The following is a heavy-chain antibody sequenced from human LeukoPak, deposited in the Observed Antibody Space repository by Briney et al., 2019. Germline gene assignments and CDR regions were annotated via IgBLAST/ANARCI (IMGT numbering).Heavy chain of an antibody. CDR2: MNPNSGGT. Sequence: ASVKVSCKASGYTFTGYYMHWVRQAPGQGLEWMGWMNPNSGGTNYAQKFQGRVTMTRDTSISTAYMEVRSLRSDDTAVYYCARDQVAFEAATRVTWFDPWGQGTLVTVSS. CDR3: ARDQVAFEAATRVTWFDP. D-gene: IGHD2-15*01. V-gene: IGHV1-2*02. CDR1: GYTFTGYY. J-gene: IGHJ5*02.